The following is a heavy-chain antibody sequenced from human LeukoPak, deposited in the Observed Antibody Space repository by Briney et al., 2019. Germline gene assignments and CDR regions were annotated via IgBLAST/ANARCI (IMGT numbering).Heavy chain of an antibody. Sequence: EASVKVSCKASGGTFSSYAISWVRQAPGQGLEWMGGIIPIFGTANYAQKFQGRVTITADKSTSTAYMELSSLRSEDTAVYYCARAALRGHLTVGWFDPWGQGTLVTVSS. CDR1: GGTFSSYA. D-gene: IGHD3-16*01. V-gene: IGHV1-69*06. CDR3: ARAALRGHLTVGWFDP. J-gene: IGHJ5*02. CDR2: IIPIFGTA.